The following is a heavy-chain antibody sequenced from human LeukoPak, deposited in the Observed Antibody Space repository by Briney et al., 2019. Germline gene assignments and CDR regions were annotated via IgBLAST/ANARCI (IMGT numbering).Heavy chain of an antibody. CDR3: ARVLTYYDILTGYNFDY. D-gene: IGHD3-9*01. CDR1: GYTFASYG. Sequence: ASVKVSCKASGYTFASYGISWVRQAPGQGLEWIGWISAYNGNTNYAQKLQGRVTMTTDTSTSTAYMELRSLRSDDTAVYYCARVLTYYDILTGYNFDYWGQGTLVTVSS. J-gene: IGHJ4*02. V-gene: IGHV1-18*01. CDR2: ISAYNGNT.